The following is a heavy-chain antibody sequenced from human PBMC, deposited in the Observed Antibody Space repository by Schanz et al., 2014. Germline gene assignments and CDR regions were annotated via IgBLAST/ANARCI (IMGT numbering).Heavy chain of an antibody. CDR1: GFTFSSYG. D-gene: IGHD4-17*01. J-gene: IGHJ4*02. Sequence: VQLVESGGGVVQPGGSLRLSCAASGFTFSSYGMHWVRQAPGKGLEWVSYISSSSSYIYYADSMKGRFTISRDNAKNSLYLQMNSLRAEDTAVYYCVRDTDYHFDYWGQGTLVTVSS. V-gene: IGHV3-21*01. CDR2: ISSSSSYI. CDR3: VRDTDYHFDY.